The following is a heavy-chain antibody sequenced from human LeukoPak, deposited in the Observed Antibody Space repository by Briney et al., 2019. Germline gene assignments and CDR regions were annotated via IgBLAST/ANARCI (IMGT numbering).Heavy chain of an antibody. D-gene: IGHD4-11*01. J-gene: IGHJ5*02. CDR1: GYTFTSYG. CDR2: ISDYNGNT. CDR3: ARDLYRDSLPVSWFDP. Sequence: ASVKVSCKASGYTFTSYGISWVRQAPGQGLEWLGWISDYNGNTNYAQKLQGRVTMTTDTSTSTAYMELRSLRSDDTAVYYCARDLYRDSLPVSWFDPWGQGTLVTVSS. V-gene: IGHV1-18*01.